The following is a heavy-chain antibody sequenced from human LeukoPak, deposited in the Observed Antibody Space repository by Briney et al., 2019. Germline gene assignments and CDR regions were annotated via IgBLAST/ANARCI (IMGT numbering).Heavy chain of an antibody. D-gene: IGHD3-22*01. Sequence: GGSLRLSCAASGFTFGRHSLNWVRQAPGKGLEWVSSISGTGRSIFYAASVKGRFTISSDNAKNSLYLQMNSLPADDPAVYYCARDESEYYESSGFFFDAFDIWGQGTGVSVS. J-gene: IGHJ3*02. CDR1: GFTFGRHS. CDR2: ISGTGRSI. CDR3: ARDESEYYESSGFFFDAFDI. V-gene: IGHV3-21*01.